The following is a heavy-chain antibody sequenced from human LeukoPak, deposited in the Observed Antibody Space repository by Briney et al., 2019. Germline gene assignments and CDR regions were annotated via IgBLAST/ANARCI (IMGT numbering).Heavy chain of an antibody. J-gene: IGHJ4*02. CDR3: ARAGYSYADY. V-gene: IGHV3-15*01. CDR1: GFTFSNAW. D-gene: IGHD5-18*01. CDR2: IKSKTDGETT. Sequence: PGGSLRLSCAASGFTFSNAWMSWVRQAPGQGLEWIGRIKSKTDGETTEYAAPVKGRFTISRDDSKNTLYLQMNSLRAEDTAVYYCARAGYSYADYWGQGTLVTVSS.